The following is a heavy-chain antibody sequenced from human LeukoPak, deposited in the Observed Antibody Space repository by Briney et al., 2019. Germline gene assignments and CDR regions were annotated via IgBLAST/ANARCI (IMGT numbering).Heavy chain of an antibody. J-gene: IGHJ4*02. CDR2: IYYSGST. CDR3: ARDSLWFGESGVPAYFDY. V-gene: IGHV4-59*12. D-gene: IGHD3-10*01. CDR1: GGSISSYY. Sequence: PSETLSLTCTVSGGSISSYYWSWIRQPPGKGLEWIGYIYYSGSTNYNPSLKSRVTISVDTSKNQFSLKLSSVTAADTAVYYCARDSLWFGESGVPAYFDYWGQGTLVTVSS.